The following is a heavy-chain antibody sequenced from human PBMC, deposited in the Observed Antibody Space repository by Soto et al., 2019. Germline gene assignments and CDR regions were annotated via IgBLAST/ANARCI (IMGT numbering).Heavy chain of an antibody. V-gene: IGHV4-4*07. CDR3: AREREINVVRGVIYDYDGMDV. J-gene: IGHJ6*04. Sequence: QVQLQESGPGLVKPSETLSLTCTVSGGSISSYYWCWIRQPAGQGLVRNVRIYTNGGTKYNPSLQSRLTMSVDTSKIEFSLKLSSVTAADTAVYYCAREREINVVRGVIYDYDGMDVWGEGTKVTVSS. CDR2: IYTNGGT. CDR1: GGSISSYY. D-gene: IGHD3-10*01.